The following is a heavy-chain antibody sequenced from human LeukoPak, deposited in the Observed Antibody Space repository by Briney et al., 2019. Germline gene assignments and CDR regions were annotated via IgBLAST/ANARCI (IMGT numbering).Heavy chain of an antibody. CDR2: IYYSGST. J-gene: IGHJ6*02. V-gene: IGHV4-61*01. CDR1: GGSVSSGSYY. CDR3: ARPRVHYCSGGSCYTRYYYGMDV. Sequence: SETLSLTCTVSGGSVSSGSYYWSWIRQPPGTGLEWIGYIYYSGSTNYNPSLKSRVTISVDTSKNQFSLKLSSVTAADTAVYYCARPRVHYCSGGSCYTRYYYGMDVWGQGTTVTVSS. D-gene: IGHD2-15*01.